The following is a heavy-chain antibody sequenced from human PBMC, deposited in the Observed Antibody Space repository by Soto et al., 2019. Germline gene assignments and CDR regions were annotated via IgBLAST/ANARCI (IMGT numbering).Heavy chain of an antibody. CDR3: ATNYGSGSTHFDY. Sequence: QVQLVQSGAEVKKPGSSVKVSCTASEGTFNSYTISWVRQAPGQGLEWMGRVVPILGMADFARKFQGRVMITADKSTSPAYTVLSSLRSDDTAVYYCATNYGSGSTHFDYWGQGTLVTVSS. CDR1: EGTFNSYT. D-gene: IGHD3-10*01. CDR2: VVPILGMA. V-gene: IGHV1-69*02. J-gene: IGHJ4*02.